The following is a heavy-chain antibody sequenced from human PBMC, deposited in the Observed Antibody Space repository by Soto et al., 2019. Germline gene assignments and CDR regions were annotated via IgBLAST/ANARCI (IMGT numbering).Heavy chain of an antibody. D-gene: IGHD3-10*01. V-gene: IGHV4-4*02. Sequence: SETLSLTCTVSGGSISSSNRWSWVRQPPGKGLEWIGKIYHSGSTNYNPSLKSRVTISVDKSKNQFSLKLSSVTAADTAVYYCARVYMVRGTIIRYFDYWGQGTLVTVSS. CDR3: ARVYMVRGTIIRYFDY. CDR2: IYHSGST. CDR1: GGSISSSNR. J-gene: IGHJ4*02.